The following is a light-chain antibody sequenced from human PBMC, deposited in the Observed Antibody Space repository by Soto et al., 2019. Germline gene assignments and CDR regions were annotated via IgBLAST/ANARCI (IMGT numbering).Light chain of an antibody. CDR2: DVS. CDR3: CSYAGSNTLYV. Sequence: QSALTQPRSVSGSPGQSVTISCTGTSSDVGGYNYVSWYQQHPGKAPKLMIYDVSKGPSGVPDRFSGSKSGNTASLTISGLQAEDEADYYCCSYAGSNTLYVFGTGTKVTVL. CDR1: SSDVGGYNY. V-gene: IGLV2-11*01. J-gene: IGLJ1*01.